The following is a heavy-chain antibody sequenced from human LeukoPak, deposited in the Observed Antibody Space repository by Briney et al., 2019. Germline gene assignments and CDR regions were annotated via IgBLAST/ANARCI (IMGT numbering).Heavy chain of an antibody. Sequence: ASVKVSCKASGGTFSSYAISWVRQAPGQGLEWMGWISAYNGNTNYAQKLQGRVTMTTDTSTSTAYMELRSLRSDDTAVYYCAREKMENWNYRYYYYGMDVWGQGTTVTVSS. D-gene: IGHD1-7*01. CDR1: GGTFSSYA. J-gene: IGHJ6*02. CDR3: AREKMENWNYRYYYYGMDV. CDR2: ISAYNGNT. V-gene: IGHV1-18*01.